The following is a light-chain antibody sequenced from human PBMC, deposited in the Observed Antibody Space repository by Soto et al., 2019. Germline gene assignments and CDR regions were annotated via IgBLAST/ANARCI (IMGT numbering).Light chain of an antibody. Sequence: EIEMTQSPATLSVSLGERATLSCWASQSVSSNLAWYQQKPGQAPRLLIYDVSTRATGIPTRFSGSGSGTEFTLTISSLQSEDFAAYYCQQYNNCPLTFGGGTKVEIK. CDR3: QQYNNCPLT. CDR2: DVS. J-gene: IGKJ4*01. CDR1: QSVSSN. V-gene: IGKV3D-15*01.